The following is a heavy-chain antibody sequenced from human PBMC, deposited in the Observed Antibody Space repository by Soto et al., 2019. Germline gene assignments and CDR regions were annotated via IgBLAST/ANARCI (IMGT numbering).Heavy chain of an antibody. D-gene: IGHD3-22*01. V-gene: IGHV1-69*13. J-gene: IGHJ4*02. Sequence: SVKVSCKASGGTFSSYAISWVRQAPGQGLEWMGGIIPIFGTANYAQKFQGRVTITADESTSTAYMELSSLRSEDTAVYYCARANVYYDSSGYSYYFDYWGQGTLVTVSS. CDR2: IIPIFGTA. CDR3: ARANVYYDSSGYSYYFDY. CDR1: GGTFSSYA.